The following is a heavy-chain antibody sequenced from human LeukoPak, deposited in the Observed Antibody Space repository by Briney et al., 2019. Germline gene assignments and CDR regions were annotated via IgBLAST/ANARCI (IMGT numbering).Heavy chain of an antibody. CDR2: ISGSGGST. Sequence: GGSLRLSCAASGFTFSSYAMSWVRQAPGKGLEWVSGISGSGGSTHYADSVKGRFTISRDNSKNTLYLQMNSLRAEDTAVYYCAKDSSGYYKDYWGQGTLVTVSS. J-gene: IGHJ4*02. CDR3: AKDSSGYYKDY. V-gene: IGHV3-23*01. D-gene: IGHD3-22*01. CDR1: GFTFSSYA.